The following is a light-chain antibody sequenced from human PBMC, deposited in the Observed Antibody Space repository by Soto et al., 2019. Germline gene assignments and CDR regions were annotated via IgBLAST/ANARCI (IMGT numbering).Light chain of an antibody. J-gene: IGKJ5*01. Sequence: AIRMTQSPSSFSASTGDRVTITCRASQGISSYLAWYQQKPGKAPKLLIYAASTLQSGVPSRFSGSASGTDFTLTISCLQSEDFATYYCQQYYSYPRITLGQGTRLEIK. CDR1: QGISSY. V-gene: IGKV1-8*01. CDR2: AAS. CDR3: QQYYSYPRIT.